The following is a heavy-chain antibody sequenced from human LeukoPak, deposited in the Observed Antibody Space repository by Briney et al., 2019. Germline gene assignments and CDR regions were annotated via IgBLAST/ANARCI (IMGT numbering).Heavy chain of an antibody. D-gene: IGHD4-17*01. CDR2: ISGSGGST. V-gene: IGHV3-23*01. CDR1: GFTFSSYA. CDR3: ARLRGRTVTTLGDY. Sequence: GGSLRLSCAASGFTFSSYAMSWVRQAPGKGLEWVSAISGSGGSTYYADSVKGRFTISRDNSKNTLYLQMNSLRAEDTAVYYCARLRGRTVTTLGDYWGQGTLVTVSS. J-gene: IGHJ4*02.